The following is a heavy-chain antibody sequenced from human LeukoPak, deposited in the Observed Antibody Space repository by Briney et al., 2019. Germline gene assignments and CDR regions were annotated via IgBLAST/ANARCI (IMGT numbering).Heavy chain of an antibody. D-gene: IGHD6-19*01. CDR2: IKQDGSET. Sequence: PGGSLRLSCAASGFTFNNYWMSWVRQAPGKALEWVANIKQDGSETYHVDSVQGRFTISRDNTKNSLYLQMNSLRAEDTAVYYCARLGGWYFDYWGQGTLVTVSS. V-gene: IGHV3-7*05. CDR1: GFTFNNYW. CDR3: ARLGGWYFDY. J-gene: IGHJ4*02.